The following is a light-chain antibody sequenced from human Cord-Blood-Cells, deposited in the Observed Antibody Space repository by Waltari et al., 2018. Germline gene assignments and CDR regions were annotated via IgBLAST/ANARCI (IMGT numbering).Light chain of an antibody. CDR1: RRDVGRYNL. J-gene: IGLJ3*02. Sequence: QSALTQPASVSGSPGQSITISCTGTRRDVGRYNLVSWYQQHPGKAPKLMIYEGSKRPSGVSNRFSGSKSGNTASLTISGLQAEDEADYYCCSYAGSSTVFGGGTKLTVL. CDR3: CSYAGSSTV. CDR2: EGS. V-gene: IGLV2-23*01.